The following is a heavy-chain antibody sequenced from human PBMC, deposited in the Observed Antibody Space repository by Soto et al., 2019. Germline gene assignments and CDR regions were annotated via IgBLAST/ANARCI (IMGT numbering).Heavy chain of an antibody. D-gene: IGHD6-19*01. CDR1: GGSISSYY. V-gene: IGHV4-59*08. CDR3: ATLVRRSEEQWLVFGY. J-gene: IGHJ4*02. CDR2: IYYSGST. Sequence: SETLSLTCTVSGGSISSYYWSWIRQPPGKGLEWIGYIYYSGSTNYNPSLKSRVTISVDTSKNQFSLKLSSVTAADTAVYYCATLVRRSEEQWLVFGYWGQGTLVTVSS.